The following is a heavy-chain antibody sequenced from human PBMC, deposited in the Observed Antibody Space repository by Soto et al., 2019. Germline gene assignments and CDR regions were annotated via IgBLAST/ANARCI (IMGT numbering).Heavy chain of an antibody. CDR2: ISGHNGNT. Sequence: QVQLVQAGDEVKKTGASVKVSCRASGYTLTNYGISWVRQAPGQGLFWMGWISGHNGNTLYAKNVQGTLTMTIDTSTNTAYMELMSLKIDDTAMYYCVRDWQLSPWGQGTLVTVSS. V-gene: IGHV1-18*01. CDR3: VRDWQLSP. D-gene: IGHD1-1*01. CDR1: GYTLTNYG. J-gene: IGHJ5*02.